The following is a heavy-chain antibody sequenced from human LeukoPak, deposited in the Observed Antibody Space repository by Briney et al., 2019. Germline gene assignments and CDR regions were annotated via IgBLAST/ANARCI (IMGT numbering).Heavy chain of an antibody. CDR1: GGSISSYY. D-gene: IGHD5-24*01. CDR2: IYYSGST. Sequence: SSETLSLTCTVSGGSISSYYWSWIRQPPGKGLEWIGYIYYSGSTNYNPSLKSRVTISVDTSKNQFSLKLSSVTAADTAVYYCARWLQPDALDIWGQGTMVTVSS. V-gene: IGHV4-59*01. CDR3: ARWLQPDALDI. J-gene: IGHJ3*02.